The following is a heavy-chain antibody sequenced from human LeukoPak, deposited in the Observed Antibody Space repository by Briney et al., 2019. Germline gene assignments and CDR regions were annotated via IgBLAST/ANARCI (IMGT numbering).Heavy chain of an antibody. CDR3: ARGVAAAGDFDY. D-gene: IGHD6-13*01. CDR1: GYTFTSYD. J-gene: IGHJ4*02. V-gene: IGHV1-8*01. Sequence: ASVRVSCKASGYTFTSYDINWVRQASGQGLEGMGWMNPNSGNTGYAQTFQGRVTMPRNTSISTAYMELSSLRSEDTAVYYCARGVAAAGDFDYWGQGTLVTVSS. CDR2: MNPNSGNT.